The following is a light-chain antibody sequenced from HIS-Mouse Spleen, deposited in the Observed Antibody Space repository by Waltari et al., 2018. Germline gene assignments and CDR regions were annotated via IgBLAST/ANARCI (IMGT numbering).Light chain of an antibody. Sequence: QSALTQPTSVSGSPGQSFTISCTGTSSDVGGYNYVSWYQQHPGKAPKLMIYDVSNRPSGVSNRFSGSKSSNTASLTISGLQAEDEADYYCSSYTSSSTLVFGGGTKLTVL. V-gene: IGLV2-14*03. CDR3: SSYTSSSTLV. CDR1: SSDVGGYNY. J-gene: IGLJ2*01. CDR2: DVS.